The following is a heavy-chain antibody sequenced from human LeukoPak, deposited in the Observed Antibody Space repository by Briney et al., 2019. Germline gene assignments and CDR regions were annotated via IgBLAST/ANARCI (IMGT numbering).Heavy chain of an antibody. Sequence: SETLSLTCTVSGGSISSYYWSWIRQPPGKGLGWIGYIYYSGSTNYNPSLKSRVTISVDTSKNQFSLKLSSVTAADTAVYYCARGNRGSSWYYFDYWGQGTLVTVSS. D-gene: IGHD6-13*01. J-gene: IGHJ4*02. CDR1: GGSISSYY. V-gene: IGHV4-59*08. CDR2: IYYSGST. CDR3: ARGNRGSSWYYFDY.